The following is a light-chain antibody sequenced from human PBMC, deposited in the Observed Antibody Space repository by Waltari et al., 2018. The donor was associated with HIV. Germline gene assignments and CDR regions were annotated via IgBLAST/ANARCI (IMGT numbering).Light chain of an antibody. CDR2: DVS. Sequence: QSALTQPASGSGSPGQSITISCTGTSSDVGGSNYVPCYQQHPGKTPKLMIYDVSNRPSGVSNRFSGSKSGNTASLTISGLQAEDEADYYCSSYTSSSTPNWVFGGGTRLTVL. CDR1: SSDVGGSNY. J-gene: IGLJ3*02. CDR3: SSYTSSSTPNWV. V-gene: IGLV2-14*01.